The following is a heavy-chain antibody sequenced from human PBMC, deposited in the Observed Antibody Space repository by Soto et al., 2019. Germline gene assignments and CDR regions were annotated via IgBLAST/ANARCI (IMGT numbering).Heavy chain of an antibody. CDR2: INPSGGST. J-gene: IGHJ4*02. CDR1: GYTFTDYY. Sequence: QVQLVQSGAEVKKPGASVKVSCKASGYTFTDYYIHWVRQAPGQGLEWMGMINPSGGSTYYAQKFRGRVTMTMDTSTSTIYRELSSLRTEDTAVYSCARPTFPGCMNAVCYPFDYWGKGTLVTVSS. V-gene: IGHV1-46*01. CDR3: ARPTFPGCMNAVCYPFDY. D-gene: IGHD2-8*01.